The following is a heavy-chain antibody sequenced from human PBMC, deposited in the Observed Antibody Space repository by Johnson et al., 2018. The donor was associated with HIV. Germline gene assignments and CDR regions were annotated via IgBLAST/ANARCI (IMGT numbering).Heavy chain of an antibody. D-gene: IGHD3-22*01. Sequence: VQLVESGGGVVQPGRSLRLYCAASGFTFSSYWMTWVRQAPGKGLVWVGRIKSKTEGGTTDYAAPVKGRFTISRDDSKNTLFLQMNSLKIEDTATYYCTTAGSSGSAHAFDIWGQGTRVTVSS. CDR3: TTAGSSGSAHAFDI. CDR2: IKSKTEGGTT. V-gene: IGHV3-15*01. CDR1: GFTFSSYW. J-gene: IGHJ3*02.